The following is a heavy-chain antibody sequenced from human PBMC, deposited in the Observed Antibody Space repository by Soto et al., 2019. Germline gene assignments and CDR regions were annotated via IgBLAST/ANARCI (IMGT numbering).Heavy chain of an antibody. Sequence: PGESLKISCKGSGYSFTSYWISWVRQMPGKGLEWMGRIDPSDSYTNYSPSFQGHVTISADKSISTAYLQWSSLKASDTAMYYCARFVRGGHYYYYGMDVWGQGTTVTVSS. CDR3: ARFVRGGHYYYYGMDV. CDR2: IDPSDSYT. D-gene: IGHD3-10*01. J-gene: IGHJ6*02. CDR1: GYSFTSYW. V-gene: IGHV5-10-1*01.